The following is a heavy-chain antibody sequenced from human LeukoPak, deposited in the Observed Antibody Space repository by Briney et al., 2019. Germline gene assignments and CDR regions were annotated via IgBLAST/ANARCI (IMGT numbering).Heavy chain of an antibody. CDR2: INHSGST. CDR3: ARHPRLFNYDYVWGSYRYSTPFDY. CDR1: GGSFGGYY. D-gene: IGHD3-16*02. J-gene: IGHJ4*02. Sequence: SETLSLTCAVYGGSFGGYYWSWIRQPPAKGLEWIGEINHSGSTNYNPSLKSRVTISVDTSKNQFSLKLSSVTAADTAVYYCARHPRLFNYDYVWGSYRYSTPFDYWGQGTLVTVSS. V-gene: IGHV4-34*01.